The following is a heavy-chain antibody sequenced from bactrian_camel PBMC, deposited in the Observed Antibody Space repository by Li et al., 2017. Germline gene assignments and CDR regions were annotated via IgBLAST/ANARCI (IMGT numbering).Heavy chain of an antibody. V-gene: IGHV3S53*01. Sequence: HVQLVESGGGSVQAGGSLNLSCAASGNTNSIYFMGWFRQVPGKEREFVSFISTRGTTNYADSVKGRFTISQDNAKNTLYLQMNSLKIEDTAVYYCALRVLGGALWGEYNYWGQGTQVTVS. CDR3: ALRVLGGALWGEYNY. CDR2: ISTRGTT. CDR1: GNTNSIYF. J-gene: IGHJ4*01. D-gene: IGHD3*01.